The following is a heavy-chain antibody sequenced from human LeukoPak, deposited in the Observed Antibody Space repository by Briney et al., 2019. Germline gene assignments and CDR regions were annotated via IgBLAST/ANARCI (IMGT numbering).Heavy chain of an antibody. Sequence: GGSLRLSCAASGFTYSSYAMHWVRQAPGKGLEWVAVISYDGSNKYYADSVKGRFTISRDNSKNTLYLQMNSLRAEDTAVYYCARDNMGLHQGGAFDIWGQGTMVTVSS. D-gene: IGHD2/OR15-2a*01. CDR3: ARDNMGLHQGGAFDI. CDR1: GFTYSSYA. V-gene: IGHV3-30-3*01. J-gene: IGHJ3*02. CDR2: ISYDGSNK.